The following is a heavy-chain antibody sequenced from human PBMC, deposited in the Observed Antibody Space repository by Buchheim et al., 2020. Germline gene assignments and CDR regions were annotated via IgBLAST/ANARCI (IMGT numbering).Heavy chain of an antibody. CDR2: IYSGGST. Sequence: EVQLMESGGHLVQPGGSLRLSCAASGFTVSDNYMSWVRQAPGKGLEWVSVIYSGGSTYYADSVKGRFIISRDNSKNTLYLQMNSLRGEDTAVYYCARDKSGSHYHFDYWGQGTL. D-gene: IGHD1-26*01. J-gene: IGHJ4*02. CDR3: ARDKSGSHYHFDY. V-gene: IGHV3-66*01. CDR1: GFTVSDNY.